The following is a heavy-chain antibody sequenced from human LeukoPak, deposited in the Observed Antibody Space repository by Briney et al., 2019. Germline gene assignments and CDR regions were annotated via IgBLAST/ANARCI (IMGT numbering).Heavy chain of an antibody. CDR1: GGSISSSSYY. Sequence: SETLSLTCTVSGGSISSSSYYWSWIRQPPGKGLEWIGEINHSGSTNYNPSLKSRVTISVDTSKNQFSLKLSSVTAADTAVYYCARDGIVVVPAAIDYWGQGTLVTVSS. CDR3: ARDGIVVVPAAIDY. V-gene: IGHV4-39*07. D-gene: IGHD2-2*02. CDR2: INHSGST. J-gene: IGHJ4*02.